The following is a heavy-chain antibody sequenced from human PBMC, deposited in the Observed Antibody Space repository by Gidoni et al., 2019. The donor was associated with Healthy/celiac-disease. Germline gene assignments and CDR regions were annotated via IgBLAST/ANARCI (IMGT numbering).Heavy chain of an antibody. CDR2: IWYDGSNK. CDR3: ARENTYYYDSSGYRNDAFDI. CDR1: GFTFSSYG. Sequence: QVQLVESGGGVVQPGRSLRLSCAASGFTFSSYGMHWVRQAPGKGLEWVAVIWYDGSNKYYADSVKGRFTISRDNSKNTLYLQMNSLRAEDTAVYYCARENTYYYDSSGYRNDAFDIWGQGTMVTVSS. J-gene: IGHJ3*02. D-gene: IGHD3-22*01. V-gene: IGHV3-33*01.